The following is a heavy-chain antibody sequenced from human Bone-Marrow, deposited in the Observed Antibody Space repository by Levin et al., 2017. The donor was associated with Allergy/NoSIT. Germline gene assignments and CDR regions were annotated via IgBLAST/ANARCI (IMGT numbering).Heavy chain of an antibody. Sequence: ASVKVSCKASGYTFTSYYMHWVRQAPGQGLEWMGIINPSGGSTSYAQKFQGRVTMTRDTSTSTVYMELSSLRSEDTAVYYCARGSGLWWSGGREDAFDIWGQGTMVTVSS. CDR3: ARGSGLWWSGGREDAFDI. V-gene: IGHV1-46*01. CDR1: GYTFTSYY. D-gene: IGHD2-21*01. CDR2: INPSGGST. J-gene: IGHJ3*02.